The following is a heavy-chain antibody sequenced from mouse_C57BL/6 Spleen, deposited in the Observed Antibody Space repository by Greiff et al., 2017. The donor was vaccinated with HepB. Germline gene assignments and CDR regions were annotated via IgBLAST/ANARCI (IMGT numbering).Heavy chain of an antibody. D-gene: IGHD3-2*02. Sequence: EVKLQESGGDLVKPGGSLKLSCAASGFTFSSYGMSWVRQTPDKRLEWVATISSGGSYTYYPDSVKGRFTISRDNAKNTLYLQMSSLKSEDTAMYYCARQTAQAKSWFAYWGQGTLVTVSA. CDR1: GFTFSSYG. CDR2: ISSGGSYT. J-gene: IGHJ3*01. V-gene: IGHV5-6*01. CDR3: ARQTAQAKSWFAY.